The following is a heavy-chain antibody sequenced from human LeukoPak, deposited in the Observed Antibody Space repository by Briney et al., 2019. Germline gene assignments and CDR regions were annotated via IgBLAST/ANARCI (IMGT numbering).Heavy chain of an antibody. CDR3: ARGRWLPWYFDY. Sequence: ASVKVSCKASGGTFSSYAISWVRQAPGQGLEWMGGIIPIFGTANYAQKFQGRVTITTHESTSTAYMELSSLRSEDTAVYYCARGRWLPWYFDYWGQGTLVTVSS. CDR2: IIPIFGTA. J-gene: IGHJ4*02. V-gene: IGHV1-69*05. CDR1: GGTFSSYA. D-gene: IGHD5-24*01.